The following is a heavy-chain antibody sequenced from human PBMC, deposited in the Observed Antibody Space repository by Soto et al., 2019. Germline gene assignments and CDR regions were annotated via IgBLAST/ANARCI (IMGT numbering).Heavy chain of an antibody. D-gene: IGHD2-15*01. J-gene: IGHJ4*02. V-gene: IGHV4-30-4*01. CDR1: GGSISSGDYY. Sequence: SETLSLTCTVSGGSISSGDYYWSWIRQPPGKGLEWIGDIYYSGSTYYNPSLKSRVTISVDTSKNQFSLKLSSVTAADTAVYYCATVRAPRWYFDYRGQGTLVTVSS. CDR3: ATVRAPRWYFDY. CDR2: IYYSGST.